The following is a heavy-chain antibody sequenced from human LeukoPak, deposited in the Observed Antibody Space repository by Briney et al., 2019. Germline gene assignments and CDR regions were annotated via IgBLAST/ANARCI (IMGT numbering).Heavy chain of an antibody. V-gene: IGHV3-21*01. CDR1: GFIFSSYS. CDR2: ISSSSRYM. D-gene: IGHD3-22*01. CDR3: ARDLGGYDYDDSSGYSNY. Sequence: GGSQRLSCAASGFIFSSYSMNWVSQAPGKGLEWVSSISSSSRYMYYADSVKGRYTISRDNAKKSLYLQMNSLRAEDTAVYYCARDLGGYDYDDSSGYSNYWGQGTLATVSS. J-gene: IGHJ4*02.